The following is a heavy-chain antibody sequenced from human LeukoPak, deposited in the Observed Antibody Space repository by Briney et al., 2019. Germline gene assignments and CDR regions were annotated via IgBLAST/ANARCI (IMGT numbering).Heavy chain of an antibody. V-gene: IGHV3-23*01. CDR3: AKVNRHIVVVTAIDH. CDR1: GFTFSSYA. J-gene: IGHJ5*02. D-gene: IGHD2-21*02. CDR2: ISGSGGST. Sequence: PGGSLRLSCAASGFTFSSYAMSWVRQAPGKGLEWVSAISGSGGSTYYADSVKGRFTISRDNSKNTLYLQMNSLRAEGTAVYYCAKVNRHIVVVTAIDHWGQGTLVTVSS.